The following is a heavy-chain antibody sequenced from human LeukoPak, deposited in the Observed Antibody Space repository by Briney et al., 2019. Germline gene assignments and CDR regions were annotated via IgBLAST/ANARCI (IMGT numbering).Heavy chain of an antibody. Sequence: SETLSLTCTVSSGSISSYYWSWIRQPPGKGLEWIGYIYYSGSTNYNPSLKSRVTISVDTSKNQFSLKLSSVTAADTAVYYCVRGRYGYDYWGQGTLVTVSS. J-gene: IGHJ4*02. V-gene: IGHV4-59*01. CDR3: VRGRYGYDY. CDR1: SGSISSYY. D-gene: IGHD5-24*01. CDR2: IYYSGST.